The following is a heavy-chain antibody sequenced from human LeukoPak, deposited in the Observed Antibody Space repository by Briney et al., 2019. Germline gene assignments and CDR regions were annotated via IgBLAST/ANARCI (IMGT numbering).Heavy chain of an antibody. CDR3: ARDRGDSSGPIQRVAFDI. Sequence: PGRSLRLSCAASGFTFSSYGMHWVRQAPGKGLEWVAVISYDGSNKYYADSVKGRFTISRDNSKNTLYLQMNNLRAEDTAVYYCARDRGDSSGPIQRVAFDIWGQGTVVTVSS. J-gene: IGHJ3*02. CDR1: GFTFSSYG. D-gene: IGHD3-22*01. CDR2: ISYDGSNK. V-gene: IGHV3-30*03.